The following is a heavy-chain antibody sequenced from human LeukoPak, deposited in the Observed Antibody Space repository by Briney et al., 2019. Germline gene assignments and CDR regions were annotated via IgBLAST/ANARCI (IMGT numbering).Heavy chain of an antibody. V-gene: IGHV3-33*01. Sequence: GGSLRLSCAASGFTFSNYGMHWVRQAPGKGLEWLAAIFYDGSNKYYADTVKGRFTISRDNSKNTLYLQVNSLTAEDTAVYYCARDQALYFSYGDYWGQGTLVTVSS. D-gene: IGHD2/OR15-2a*01. CDR3: ARDQALYFSYGDY. CDR1: GFTFSNYG. J-gene: IGHJ4*02. CDR2: IFYDGSNK.